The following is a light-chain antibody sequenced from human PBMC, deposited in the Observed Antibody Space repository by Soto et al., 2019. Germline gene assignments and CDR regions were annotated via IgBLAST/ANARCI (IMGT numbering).Light chain of an antibody. CDR1: QSVSSSY. Sequence: EIVLTQSPGTLSLSPGERATLSCRASQSVSSSYLAWYQQKPGQAPRLLIYGASSRATGIPDRFSGSGSGTHFTLTISRLEPEDFAVYYCRQYRSSPLTFGGGTKVEIK. CDR2: GAS. V-gene: IGKV3-20*01. CDR3: RQYRSSPLT. J-gene: IGKJ4*01.